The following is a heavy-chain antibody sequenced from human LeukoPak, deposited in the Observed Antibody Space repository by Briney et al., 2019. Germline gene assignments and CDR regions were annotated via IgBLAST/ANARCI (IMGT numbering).Heavy chain of an antibody. D-gene: IGHD3-9*01. CDR3: ARAPSKYYDILTGYWFPYYYYYMDV. J-gene: IGHJ6*03. V-gene: IGHV1-8*01. CDR1: GYTFTTYD. CDR2: MNPSSGDT. Sequence: ASVKVSCKASGYTFTTYDINWVRQATGQGLEWMGYMNPSSGDTGYAQKFQGRLTMTWDTSITTAYMELASLRSDDTAVYYCARAPSKYYDILTGYWFPYYYYYMDVWGKGTTVTVSS.